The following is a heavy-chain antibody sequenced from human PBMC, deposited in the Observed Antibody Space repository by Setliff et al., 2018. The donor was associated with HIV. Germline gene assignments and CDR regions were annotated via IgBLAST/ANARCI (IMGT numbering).Heavy chain of an antibody. CDR2: IFYGGTV. D-gene: IGHD2-2*01. CDR3: ARQKKSSSWSPNDY. Sequence: PSETLSLTCTVSPESISSNNYYWAWIRQPPGKGLEWIGCIFYGGTVYHSGRMYFNPSLKSRVTISVDTSKNQFSLKVKSVTAADTAVYYCARQKKSSSWSPNDYWGQGTLVTVSS. CDR1: PESISSNNYY. V-gene: IGHV4-39*01. J-gene: IGHJ4*02.